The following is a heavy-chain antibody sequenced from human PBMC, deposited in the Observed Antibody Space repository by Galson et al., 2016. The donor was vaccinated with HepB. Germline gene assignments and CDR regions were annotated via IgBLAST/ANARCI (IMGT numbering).Heavy chain of an antibody. CDR3: TGGLLQRDVCLMGS. Sequence: SLRLSCAASEFSLNFFWMHWVRQVQGEGPVWVSRINNDGTTTLYADSVKGRFTIPRDNAKNTLYLQMNNLRDEDTAVYYCTGGLLQRDVCLMGSWGQGTLVTVSS. CDR2: INNDGTTT. V-gene: IGHV3-74*01. J-gene: IGHJ5*02. D-gene: IGHD2-8*01. CDR1: EFSLNFFW.